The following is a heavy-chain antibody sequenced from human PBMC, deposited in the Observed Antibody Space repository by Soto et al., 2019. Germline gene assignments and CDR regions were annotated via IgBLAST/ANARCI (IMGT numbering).Heavy chain of an antibody. V-gene: IGHV3-23*01. CDR1: GFTFSSYA. D-gene: IGHD6-13*01. CDR2: ISGSGGST. CDR3: AKDSIAAAGIRVPSSRFYFDY. Sequence: PGGSLRLSCAASGFTFSSYAMSWVRQAPGKGLEWVSAISGSGGSTYYADSVKGRFTISRDNSKNTLYLQMNSLRAEDTAVYYCAKDSIAAAGIRVPSSRFYFDYWGQGTLVTVS. J-gene: IGHJ4*02.